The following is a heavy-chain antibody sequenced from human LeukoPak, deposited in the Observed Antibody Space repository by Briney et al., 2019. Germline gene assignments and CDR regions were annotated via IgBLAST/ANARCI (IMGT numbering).Heavy chain of an antibody. CDR3: ATVGSSWFYDY. CDR1: GFTFSSYG. V-gene: IGHV3-48*01. J-gene: IGHJ4*02. Sequence: PGGSLRLSCAASGFTFSSYGMHWVRQAPGKGLEWVSYFSSSSGTMYYADSVRGRFTISRDIAKNSLYLQMNSLRAEDTAVYYCATVGSSWFYDYWGQGTLVTVSS. D-gene: IGHD6-13*01. CDR2: FSSSSGTM.